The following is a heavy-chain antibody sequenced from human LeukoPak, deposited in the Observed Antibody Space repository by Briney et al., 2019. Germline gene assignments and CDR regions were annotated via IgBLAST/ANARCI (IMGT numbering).Heavy chain of an antibody. D-gene: IGHD2/OR15-2a*01. J-gene: IGHJ4*02. V-gene: IGHV4-59*08. CDR3: ARVIASNYVNY. Sequence: KPSETLSLTCTVSGGSISTYYWSWIRQPPGKGLGWIGYIYYSGSTSYNPSLKGRVTISVDTSKNQFSLKLSSVTAADTAVYYCARVIASNYVNYWGQGTLVTVSS. CDR2: IYYSGST. CDR1: GGSISTYY.